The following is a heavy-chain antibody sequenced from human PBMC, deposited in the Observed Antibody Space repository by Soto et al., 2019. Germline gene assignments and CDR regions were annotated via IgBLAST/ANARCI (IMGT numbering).Heavy chain of an antibody. V-gene: IGHV1-2*04. Sequence: ASVKVSCKASGYTFTGYYMHWVRQAPGQGLEWMGWINPNSGGTNYAQKFQGWVTMTRDTSISTAYMELSRLRSDDTAVYYCARDSLGYCISTSCPPTNELDVWGQGTTVTVSS. CDR2: INPNSGGT. CDR3: ARDSLGYCISTSCPPTNELDV. CDR1: GYTFTGYY. D-gene: IGHD2-2*01. J-gene: IGHJ6*02.